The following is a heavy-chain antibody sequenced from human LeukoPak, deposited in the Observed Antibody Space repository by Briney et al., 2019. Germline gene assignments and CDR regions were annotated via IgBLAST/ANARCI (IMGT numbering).Heavy chain of an antibody. J-gene: IGHJ4*02. CDR1: GGSISSGPYY. V-gene: IGHV4-39*01. CDR2: IYYGENT. D-gene: IGHD3-22*01. Sequence: PSETLSLTCTVSGGSISSGPYYWGWIRQPPGKGLEWIGNIYYGENTYYNPSLKSRVTISIDTSKNQFYLKLSSLTAADTAVYFCARRDDSSGYHKIFDYWGPGTLVAVSS. CDR3: ARRDDSSGYHKIFDY.